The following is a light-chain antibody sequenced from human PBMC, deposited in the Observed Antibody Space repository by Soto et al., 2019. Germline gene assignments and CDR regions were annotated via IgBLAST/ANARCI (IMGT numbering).Light chain of an antibody. CDR3: LQHNSYPPT. CDR2: AAS. Sequence: DIRMTQSPSALSASIRDRVTITCRASQGIGNYVAWFQVKPGKVPKRLIYAASSLQSGVPSRFSGYGSGTEFTLAISSLQPEDSAIYYCLQHNSYPPTFGGATKVEI. V-gene: IGKV1-17*03. CDR1: QGIGNY. J-gene: IGKJ4*01.